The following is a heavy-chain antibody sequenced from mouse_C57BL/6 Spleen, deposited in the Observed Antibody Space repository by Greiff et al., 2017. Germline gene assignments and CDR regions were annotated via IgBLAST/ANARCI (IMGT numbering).Heavy chain of an antibody. V-gene: IGHV1-7*01. CDR2: INPSSGYT. CDR1: GYTFTSYW. J-gene: IGHJ1*03. Sequence: QVHVKQSGAELVKPGASVKLSCKASGYTFTSYWMHWVKQRPGQGLEWIGYINPSSGYTKYNQKFKDKATLTADKSSSTAYMQLSSLTSEDSAVYYCARCSYGYDVYFDVWGTGTTVTVSS. D-gene: IGHD2-2*01. CDR3: ARCSYGYDVYFDV.